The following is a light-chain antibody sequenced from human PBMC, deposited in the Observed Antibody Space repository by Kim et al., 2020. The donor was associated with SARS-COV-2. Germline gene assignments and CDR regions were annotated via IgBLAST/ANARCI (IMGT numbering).Light chain of an antibody. Sequence: PGKTARITCGGSSIGSRSVHGYQQMPGQAPVLVISYDSDRPSGIPERFSGSNSGNTATLTISRVEAGDEAGYYCQVWDSSGDHRVVFGGGTQLTVL. CDR1: SIGSRS. V-gene: IGLV3-21*04. CDR3: QVWDSSGDHRVV. J-gene: IGLJ2*01. CDR2: YDS.